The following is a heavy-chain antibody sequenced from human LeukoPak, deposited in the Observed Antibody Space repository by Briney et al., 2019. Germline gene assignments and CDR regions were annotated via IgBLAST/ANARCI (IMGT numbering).Heavy chain of an antibody. CDR3: ATNRYFDY. CDR2: IKQDGSDK. J-gene: IGHJ4*02. CDR1: GFTFSSYW. V-gene: IGHV3-7*01. Sequence: GGSLRLSCAASGFTFSSYWMSWVRQAPGKGLEWVANIKQDGSDKYYVSSVKSRFTISRDNAKNSLYLQMNSLRAEDTAMYYCATNRYFDYWGQGTLVTVSS. D-gene: IGHD2-8*01.